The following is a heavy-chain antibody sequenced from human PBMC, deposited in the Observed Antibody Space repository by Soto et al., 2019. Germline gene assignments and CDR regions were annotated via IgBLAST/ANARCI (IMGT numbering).Heavy chain of an antibody. J-gene: IGHJ4*02. Sequence: EVQLVESGGGLVQPGGSLRLSCAASGFTFSSFSIDWVRQAPGKGLEWISYITKSSSPIYYADSVKGRFTVSRVNGKNAVYLQMNSLRDEDTAVYYCARLYTSGWYIDHWGQGTLVTVSS. CDR3: ARLYTSGWYIDH. CDR1: GFTFSSFS. V-gene: IGHV3-48*02. D-gene: IGHD6-19*01. CDR2: ITKSSSPI.